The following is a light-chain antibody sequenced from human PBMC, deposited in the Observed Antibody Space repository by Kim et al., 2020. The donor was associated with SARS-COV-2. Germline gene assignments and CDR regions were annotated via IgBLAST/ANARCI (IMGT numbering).Light chain of an antibody. Sequence: GHSLTIFYTGTSSDVGAYDFVSWYQQHPGKVPKLMIYDVNRRPSGVPDRFSGSKSGNTASLTISGLRADDEADYYCCSYTGRYSAVFGGGTQLTVL. J-gene: IGLJ2*01. CDR3: CSYTGRYSAV. CDR1: SSDVGAYDF. CDR2: DVN. V-gene: IGLV2-11*03.